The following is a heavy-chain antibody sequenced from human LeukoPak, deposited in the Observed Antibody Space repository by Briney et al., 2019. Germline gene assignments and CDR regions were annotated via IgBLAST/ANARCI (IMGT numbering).Heavy chain of an antibody. CDR2: INPNSGGT. J-gene: IGHJ4*02. V-gene: IGHV1-2*02. CDR3: ARDLWSGYPDDY. D-gene: IGHD3-3*01. Sequence: ASVKVSCKASGYTLTGYYMHWVRQAPGQGLEWMGWINPNSGGTNYAQKFQGRVTMTRDTSISTAYMELSRLRSDDTAVYYCARDLWSGYPDDYWGQGTLVTVSS. CDR1: GYTLTGYY.